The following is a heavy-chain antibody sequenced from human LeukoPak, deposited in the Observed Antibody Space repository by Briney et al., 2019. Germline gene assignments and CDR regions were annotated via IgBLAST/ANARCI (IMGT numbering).Heavy chain of an antibody. CDR2: ISAYNGDT. CDR3: ARARWGNGYFDY. CDR1: GYTFSSYS. Sequence: ASVMVSCKASGYTFSSYSITWVRQAPGQGLEWMGWISAYNGDTNYAQKFQGRVTMTTDTSTSTAYMELRSLRSDDTAVYYCARARWGNGYFDYWGQGTLVTVSS. J-gene: IGHJ4*02. D-gene: IGHD7-27*01. V-gene: IGHV1-18*01.